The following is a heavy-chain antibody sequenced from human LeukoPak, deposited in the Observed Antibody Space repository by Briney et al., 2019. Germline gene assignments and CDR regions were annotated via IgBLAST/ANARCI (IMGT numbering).Heavy chain of an antibody. CDR2: IKEDGSEK. V-gene: IGHV3-7*01. Sequence: GGSLRLSCAASGFTFSNYWISWVRQAPGKGLGWVANIKEDGSEKYYVDSVKGRFTISRDNRDNAKKLLYLQMNSLRAEDTAVYYCAREMRSRLDPWGQGTLVTVSS. CDR3: AREMRSRLDP. CDR1: GFTFSNYW. J-gene: IGHJ5*02.